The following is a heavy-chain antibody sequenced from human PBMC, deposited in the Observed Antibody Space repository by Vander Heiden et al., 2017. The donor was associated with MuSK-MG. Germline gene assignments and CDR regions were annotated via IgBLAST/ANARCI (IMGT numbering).Heavy chain of an antibody. V-gene: IGHV4-34*01. CDR3: ARSGLYNYLHNFDY. D-gene: IGHD1-1*01. CDR2: INHSGST. J-gene: IGHJ4*02. CDR1: GGSFSGYY. Sequence: QVQLQQWGAGLLKPSETLSLTCAVYGGSFSGYYWSWIRQPPGKGLEWIGEINHSGSTNYNPSLKSRVTISVDTSKIQFSLKLSSVTAADTAVYYCARSGLYNYLHNFDYWCQGTLVTVSS.